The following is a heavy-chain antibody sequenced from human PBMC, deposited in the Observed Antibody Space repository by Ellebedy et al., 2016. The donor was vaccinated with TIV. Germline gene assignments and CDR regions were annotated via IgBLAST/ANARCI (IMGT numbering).Heavy chain of an antibody. Sequence: GSLRLSCTVSGYSISIGYYWGWIRQPPRKGLEWIGSIYHSGSTYYNPSLKSRVTISVDTSKNQFSLKLSSVTAADTALYYCARDEGNYDTSGYYSGGFDYWGQGTLVTVSS. CDR2: IYHSGST. CDR3: ARDEGNYDTSGYYSGGFDY. V-gene: IGHV4-38-2*02. CDR1: GYSISIGYY. D-gene: IGHD3-22*01. J-gene: IGHJ4*02.